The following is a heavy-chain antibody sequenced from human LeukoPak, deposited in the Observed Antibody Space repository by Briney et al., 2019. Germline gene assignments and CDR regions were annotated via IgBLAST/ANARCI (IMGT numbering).Heavy chain of an antibody. Sequence: GGSLRLSCAASGFSFSVYEMHWVRPAPGKGLEWISDISSSGTTTYYADSVKGRFTISRDNAKNSLYLQMNSLRAEDTAVYYCATLSVATSFDYWGQGTLVTVSS. CDR1: GFSFSVYE. CDR2: ISSSGTTT. D-gene: IGHD5-12*01. CDR3: ATLSVATSFDY. J-gene: IGHJ4*02. V-gene: IGHV3-48*03.